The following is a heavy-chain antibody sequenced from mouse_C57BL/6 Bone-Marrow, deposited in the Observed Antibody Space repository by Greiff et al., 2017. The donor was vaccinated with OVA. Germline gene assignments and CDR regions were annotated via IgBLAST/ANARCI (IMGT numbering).Heavy chain of an antibody. V-gene: IGHV5-4*03. D-gene: IGHD1-1*01. CDR2: ISDGGSYT. J-gene: IGHJ1*03. CDR1: GFTFSSYA. Sequence: EVKLVESGGGLVKPGGSLKLSCAASGFTFSSYAMSWVRQTPEKRLEWVATISDGGSYTYYPDNVKGRFTISRDNAKNNLYLQMSHLKSEDTAMYYCARVRFITTVVAFYWYFDVWGTGTTVTVSP. CDR3: ARVRFITTVVAFYWYFDV.